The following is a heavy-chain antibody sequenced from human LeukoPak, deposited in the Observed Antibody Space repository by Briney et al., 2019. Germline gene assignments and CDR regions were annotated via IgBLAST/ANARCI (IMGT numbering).Heavy chain of an antibody. CDR2: IIPIFGTA. V-gene: IGHV1-69*13. Sequence: ASVKVSCKASGGTFSSYAISWVRQAPGQGLEWMGGIIPIFGTANYAQKFQGRVTITADESTSTAYMELSSLRSEDTAVYYCASQYSGSYLDAFDIWGQGTMVTASS. CDR1: GGTFSSYA. CDR3: ASQYSGSYLDAFDI. D-gene: IGHD1-26*01. J-gene: IGHJ3*02.